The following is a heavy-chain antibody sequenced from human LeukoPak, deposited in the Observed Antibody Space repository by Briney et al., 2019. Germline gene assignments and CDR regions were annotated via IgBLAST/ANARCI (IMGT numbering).Heavy chain of an antibody. CDR2: ISSSSSYT. CDR1: GFTFSSYE. CDR3: ARDADYGDYGNYFDY. D-gene: IGHD4-17*01. V-gene: IGHV3-21*05. J-gene: IGHJ4*02. Sequence: GGSLRLSCAASGFTFSSYEMNWVRQAPGKGLEWVSYISSSSSYTNYADSVKGRFTISRDNAKNSLYLQMNSLRAEDTAVYYCARDADYGDYGNYFDYWGQGTLVTVSS.